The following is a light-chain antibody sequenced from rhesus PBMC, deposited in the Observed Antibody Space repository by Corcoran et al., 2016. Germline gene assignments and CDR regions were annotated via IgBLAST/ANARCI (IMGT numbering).Light chain of an antibody. J-gene: IGKJ2*01. V-gene: IGKV3-10*01. CDR1: QSVSSY. CDR2: GAS. CDR3: YQHSSGYS. Sequence: QVILTQSPATLSLSPGERATISCRASQSVSSYLAWYQQKPGQAPSLLIDGASSRATGITDRFIGSGSGTDFTLTISSLEPEDVGVYHCYQHSSGYSFGQGTKVEIK.